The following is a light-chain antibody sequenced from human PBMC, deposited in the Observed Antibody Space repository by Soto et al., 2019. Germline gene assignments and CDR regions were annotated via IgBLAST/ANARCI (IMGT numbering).Light chain of an antibody. Sequence: QSVLTQPASVSGSPGQSITISCTGTSSDVGTYNYVSWYQQYPGKAPKLMIYEVSNRPSGISNRFSGSKSGNMASLTISGLQAEDEADYYCASYTTRSTLVFGTGTKVTVL. J-gene: IGLJ1*01. V-gene: IGLV2-14*01. CDR1: SSDVGTYNY. CDR3: ASYTTRSTLV. CDR2: EVS.